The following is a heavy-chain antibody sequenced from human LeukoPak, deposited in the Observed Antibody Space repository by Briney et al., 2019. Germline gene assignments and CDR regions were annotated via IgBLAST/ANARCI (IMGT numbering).Heavy chain of an antibody. D-gene: IGHD6-13*01. CDR1: GFTFSSYA. Sequence: GGSLRPSCAASGFTFSSYAMNWVRQAPGKGLEWVSGISGSDDSTYYADSVKGRFTISRDIPRNTLYLQMNSLRAEDTAVYYCAKDSGHSSSWYYWGQGTLVTVSS. V-gene: IGHV3-23*01. CDR3: AKDSGHSSSWYY. CDR2: ISGSDDST. J-gene: IGHJ4*02.